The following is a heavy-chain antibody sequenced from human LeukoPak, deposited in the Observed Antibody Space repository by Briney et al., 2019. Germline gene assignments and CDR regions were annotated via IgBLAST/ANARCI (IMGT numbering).Heavy chain of an antibody. CDR2: VYRSGST. J-gene: IGHJ4*02. Sequence: SETLSLTCAVSGGSITSGNWWSCVRQPPGKGLQWIGEVYRSGSTNFNPSLKSRVTISVDTSKNQFSLKLSSVTAADTAVYYCAHNGWYSIDNWGQGTLVTVSS. CDR3: AHNGWYSIDN. V-gene: IGHV4-4*02. D-gene: IGHD6-19*01. CDR1: GGSITSGNW.